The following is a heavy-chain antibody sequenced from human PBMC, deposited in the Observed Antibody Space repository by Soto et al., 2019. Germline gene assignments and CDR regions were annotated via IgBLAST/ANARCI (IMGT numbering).Heavy chain of an antibody. CDR2: IYWADDK. CDR3: EHRRRGAAAGTFDY. V-gene: IGHV2-5*02. D-gene: IGHD6-13*01. J-gene: IGHJ4*02. Sequence: ITLKESGPTLGKLTQTLTLTCTFSGFSLSTSGVGVGWIRQPPGKALEWLALIYWADDKRYSPSLKSSLIIPKDTSKNQVVLTMTNMDPVDTATYYCEHRRRGAAAGTFDYWGQGTLVTVSS. CDR1: GFSLSTSGVG.